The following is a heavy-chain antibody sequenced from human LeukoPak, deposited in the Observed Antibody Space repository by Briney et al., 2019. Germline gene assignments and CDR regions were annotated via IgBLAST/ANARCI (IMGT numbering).Heavy chain of an antibody. Sequence: SETLSLTCAVSGGSISSGGYSWSWIRQPPGKGLEWIGYIYHSGSTYYNPSLKSRVTISVDRSKNQFSLKLSSVTAADTAVYYCARDFKYYDSSGYYAFDIWGQGTMVTVSS. V-gene: IGHV4-30-2*01. D-gene: IGHD3-22*01. CDR2: IYHSGST. CDR1: GGSISSGGYS. CDR3: ARDFKYYDSSGYYAFDI. J-gene: IGHJ3*02.